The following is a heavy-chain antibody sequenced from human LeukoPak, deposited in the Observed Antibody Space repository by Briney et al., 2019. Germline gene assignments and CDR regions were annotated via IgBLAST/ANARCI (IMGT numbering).Heavy chain of an antibody. CDR1: GGSISSYY. Sequence: SETLSLTCTVSGGSISSYYWSWIRQPPGKGLEWIGYIYYSGSTNYNPSLKSRVTISVDTSKNQFSLKLSSVTAADMAVYYCARGNTAMVAYYFDYWGQGTLVTVSS. CDR3: ARGNTAMVAYYFDY. V-gene: IGHV4-59*01. CDR2: IYYSGST. J-gene: IGHJ4*02. D-gene: IGHD5-18*01.